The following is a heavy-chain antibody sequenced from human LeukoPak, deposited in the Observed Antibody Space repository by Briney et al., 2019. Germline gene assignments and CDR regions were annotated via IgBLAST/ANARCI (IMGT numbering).Heavy chain of an antibody. Sequence: SVKVSCKASGGTFSSYAISWVRQAPGQGLEWMGRIIPIFGTANYAQKFQGRVTITTDESTSTAYMELSSLRSEDTAVYHCARSPAGDYAHYWGQGTLVTVSS. CDR1: GGTFSSYA. V-gene: IGHV1-69*05. J-gene: IGHJ4*02. CDR2: IIPIFGTA. CDR3: ARSPAGDYAHY. D-gene: IGHD4-17*01.